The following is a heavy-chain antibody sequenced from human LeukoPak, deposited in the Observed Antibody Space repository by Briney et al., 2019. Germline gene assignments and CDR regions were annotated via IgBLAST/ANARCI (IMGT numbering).Heavy chain of an antibody. V-gene: IGHV3-66*01. CDR3: ARESDVDTAIIYY. CDR2: IYSGGST. Sequence: PGGSLRLSCAASGFTVSSNYMSWVRQAPGKGLEWVSVIYSGGSTYYADSVKGRFTISRDNSKNTLYPQMNSLRAEDTAVYYCARESDVDTAIIYYWGQGTLVTVSS. CDR1: GFTVSSNY. D-gene: IGHD5-18*01. J-gene: IGHJ4*02.